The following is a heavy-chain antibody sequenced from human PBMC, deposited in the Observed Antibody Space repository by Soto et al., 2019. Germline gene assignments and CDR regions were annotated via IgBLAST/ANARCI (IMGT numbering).Heavy chain of an antibody. CDR2: IIPIFGTA. CDR1: GGTFSSYA. Sequence: QVQLVQSGAEVKKPGSSVKVSCKASGGTFSSYAISWVRQAPGQGLEWMGGIIPIFGTANYAQKFQGRVTITADEATSTADMELSSGRAEESAWSYCAGDLDSSGYRYFDLWGRGTLVTVSS. D-gene: IGHD3-22*01. J-gene: IGHJ2*01. V-gene: IGHV1-69*12. CDR3: AGDLDSSGYRYFDL.